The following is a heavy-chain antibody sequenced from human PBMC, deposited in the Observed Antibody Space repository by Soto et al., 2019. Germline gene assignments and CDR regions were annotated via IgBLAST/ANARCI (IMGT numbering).Heavy chain of an antibody. CDR2: IYYSGST. D-gene: IGHD1-7*01. V-gene: IGHV4-30-4*01. J-gene: IGHJ5*02. Sequence: SETLSLTCTVSGGSISSGDYYWSWIRQPPGKGLEWIGYIYYSGSTYYNPSLKSRVTISVDTSKNQFSLKLSSVTAADTAVYYCARVEELRWFDPWGQGTLVTVSS. CDR1: GGSISSGDYY. CDR3: ARVEELRWFDP.